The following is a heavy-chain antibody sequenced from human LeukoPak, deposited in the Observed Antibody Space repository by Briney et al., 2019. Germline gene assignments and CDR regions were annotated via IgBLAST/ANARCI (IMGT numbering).Heavy chain of an antibody. CDR2: IYYSGST. J-gene: IGHJ5*02. CDR3: ARGAYGQFDP. V-gene: IGHV4-39*07. Sequence: SETLSLTCTVSGGSISSSSYYWGWIRQPPGKGLEWIGSIYYSGSTYYNPSLKSRVTISVDTSKNQFSLKLSSVTAADTAVYYCARGAYGQFDPWGQGTLVTVSS. CDR1: GGSISSSSYY. D-gene: IGHD4-17*01.